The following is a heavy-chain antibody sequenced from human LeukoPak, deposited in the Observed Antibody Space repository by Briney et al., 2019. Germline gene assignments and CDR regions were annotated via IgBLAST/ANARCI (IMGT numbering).Heavy chain of an antibody. CDR2: IKSDGSST. V-gene: IGHV3-74*01. Sequence: GGSLRLSCTASGFTFSNYWMNWVRQGQGKGLVWVSRIKSDGSSTTYADSVKGRFTVSRDKGKNRMYLQMNSPGPEETAIHYSAKRGGSGSLFDYWGQGTLVTVSS. CDR1: GFTFSNYW. D-gene: IGHD3-10*01. CDR3: AKRGGSGSLFDY. J-gene: IGHJ4*02.